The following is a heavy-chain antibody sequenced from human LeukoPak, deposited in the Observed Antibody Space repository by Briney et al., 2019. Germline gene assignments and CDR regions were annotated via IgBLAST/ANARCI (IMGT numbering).Heavy chain of an antibody. Sequence: GGSLRLSCAASGFTFSSYAMSWVRQAPGKGLEWVSAISGSGGSTYYADSVKGRFTISRDNAKNSLYLQMNSLRAEDTAVYYCARAHEAATCCWGQGTLVTVSS. CDR1: GFTFSSYA. CDR3: ARAHEAATCC. D-gene: IGHD6-25*01. V-gene: IGHV3-23*01. J-gene: IGHJ4*02. CDR2: ISGSGGST.